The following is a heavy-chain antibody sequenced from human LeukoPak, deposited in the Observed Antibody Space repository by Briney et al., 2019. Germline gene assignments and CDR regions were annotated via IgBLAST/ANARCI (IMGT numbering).Heavy chain of an antibody. CDR3: ARVGYSATWFDP. J-gene: IGHJ5*02. CDR2: INYRGSN. CDR1: GGSFSSSSYY. D-gene: IGHD5-18*01. Sequence: SETLSLTCTGSGGSFSSSSYYWGWIRQPPGKGLEWVGSINYRGSNYHNSSLKSRVTMSVDTSKNQFSLKLSSVTAADTAVYYCARVGYSATWFDPWGQGTLVTVSS. V-gene: IGHV4-39*07.